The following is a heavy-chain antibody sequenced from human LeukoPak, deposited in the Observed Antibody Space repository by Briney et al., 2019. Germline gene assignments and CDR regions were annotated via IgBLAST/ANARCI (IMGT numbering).Heavy chain of an antibody. V-gene: IGHV4-59*01. CDR2: IYYSGST. J-gene: IGHJ3*02. D-gene: IGHD5-18*01. CDR3: ARDLKSTGYSYAYAFDI. Sequence: SETLSLTCTVSGGSISSYYWSWTRQPPGKGLEWIGYIYYSGSTNYNPSLKSRVTISVDTSKNQFSLKLSSVTAADTAVYYCARDLKSTGYSYAYAFDIWGQGTMVTVSS. CDR1: GGSISSYY.